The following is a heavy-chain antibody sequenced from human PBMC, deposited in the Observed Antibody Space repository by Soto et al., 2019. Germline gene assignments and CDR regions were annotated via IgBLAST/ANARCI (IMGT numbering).Heavy chain of an antibody. V-gene: IGHV4-59*08. D-gene: IGHD3-10*01. CDR1: CGSISSYY. J-gene: IGHJ6*02. Sequence: QVQLQESGPGLVKPWETLSLSCTVSCGSISSYYWSWLRQSPGKRMEWIGYVHHSWGSSYNPSLQSRVAISLDTSKSQFSLKVTSVTATDTAVYYCARQGFGPLHGLVDVWGQGTTVTVSS. CDR2: VHHSWGS. CDR3: ARQGFGPLHGLVDV.